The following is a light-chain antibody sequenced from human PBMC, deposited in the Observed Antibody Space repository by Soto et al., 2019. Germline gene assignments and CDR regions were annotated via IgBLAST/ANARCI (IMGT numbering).Light chain of an antibody. CDR1: QGISSS. V-gene: IGKV1-12*01. CDR2: AAS. CDR3: QHAKSFPPT. J-gene: IGKJ3*01. Sequence: DIQMTQSPSSVSASVGDRVTITCRASQGISSSLAWYQQKPRKAPKLLIYAASTLQSGVSSRFSGSGSGTDFTLTISSLQPEDFATYYCQHAKSFPPTLGPG.